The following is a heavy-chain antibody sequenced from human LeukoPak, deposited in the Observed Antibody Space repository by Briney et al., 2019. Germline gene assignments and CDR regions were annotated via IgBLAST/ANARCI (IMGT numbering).Heavy chain of an antibody. V-gene: IGHV2-70*11. CDR3: ARTPESAYSSGWYHFAD. CDR2: IDWDDDK. D-gene: IGHD6-19*01. J-gene: IGHJ4*02. Sequence: SGPALVKPTQTLTLTCTFSGFSLSTSGMCVSWIRQPPGKALEWLARIDWDDDKYYSTSLKTRLAISKDTSKNQVVLTMTNMDPVDTATYYCARTPESAYSSGWYHFADWGQGTLVTVSS. CDR1: GFSLSTSGMC.